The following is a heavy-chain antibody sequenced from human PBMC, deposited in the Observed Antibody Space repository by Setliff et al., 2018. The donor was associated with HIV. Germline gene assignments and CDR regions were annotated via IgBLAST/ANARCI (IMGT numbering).Heavy chain of an antibody. CDR1: GGPFSSYS. CDR2: INTHSGNP. Sequence: ASVKVSCKASGGPFSSYSITWVRQAPGQGLEWMGWINTHSGNPTYAQAFTGRFVFSLDTSVSTAYLQISSLRAEDTAVYYCARFYDSGASYSDDAFDIWGQGTMVTVSS. CDR3: ARFYDSGASYSDDAFDI. D-gene: IGHD3-22*01. J-gene: IGHJ3*02. V-gene: IGHV7-4-1*02.